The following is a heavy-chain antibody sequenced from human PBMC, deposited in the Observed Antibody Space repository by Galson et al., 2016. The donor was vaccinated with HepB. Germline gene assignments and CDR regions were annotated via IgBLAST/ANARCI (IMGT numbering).Heavy chain of an antibody. CDR2: IHDSGIT. CDR1: GGSISSYY. Sequence: ETLSLTCTVSGGSISSYYWNWIRQPPGKGLEWIGYIHDSGITNYNPSLKSRVTISVDTSKNQFSLKMSSVTAADTAVYYCARDGANFWSGYYRPNWFDSWGQGTLVTVSS. D-gene: IGHD3-3*01. V-gene: IGHV4-59*01. CDR3: ARDGANFWSGYYRPNWFDS. J-gene: IGHJ5*01.